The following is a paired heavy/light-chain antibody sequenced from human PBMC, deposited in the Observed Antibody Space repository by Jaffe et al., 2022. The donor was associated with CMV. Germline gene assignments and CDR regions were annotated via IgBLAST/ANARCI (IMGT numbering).Light chain of an antibody. J-gene: IGKJ2*01. CDR1: QSVSSSY. V-gene: IGKV3-20*01. Sequence: EFVLTQSPGTVSLSPGERATLSCRASQSVSSSYLAWYQQKAGQAPRLLIYGAFNRATGIPDRFSGSGSGTDFTLTISRLEPEDFAVYYCQQYGDSPRYTFGQGTKLEI. CDR3: QQYGDSPRYT. CDR2: GAF.
Heavy chain of an antibody. CDR3: ARHKTAAGTRGFDC. CDR1: GGSISSFRW. V-gene: IGHV4-4*02. J-gene: IGHJ4*02. D-gene: IGHD6-13*01. CDR2: VFQSGGT. Sequence: QVQLQESGPGLVEPSGTLSLTCAVSGGSISSFRWWSWVRQPPGKGLEWIGEVFQSGGTNYNPSLKSRVTISIDNSRNDISLKMTSVTAADTAVYFCARHKTAAGTRGFDCWGQGTLVTVSS.